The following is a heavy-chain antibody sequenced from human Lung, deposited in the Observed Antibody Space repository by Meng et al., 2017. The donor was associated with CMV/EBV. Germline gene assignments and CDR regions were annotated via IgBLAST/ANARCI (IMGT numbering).Heavy chain of an antibody. Sequence: AAGFTFSRYAMHWVRQAPGKGLEWVAVISYDGSNKYYADSVKGRFTISRDNSKNTLYLQMNSLRAEDTAVYYCARSYGDYVLGYFDYWAREPWSPSPQ. J-gene: IGHJ4*02. CDR1: GFTFSRYA. V-gene: IGHV3-30-3*01. CDR2: ISYDGSNK. CDR3: ARSYGDYVLGYFDY. D-gene: IGHD4-17*01.